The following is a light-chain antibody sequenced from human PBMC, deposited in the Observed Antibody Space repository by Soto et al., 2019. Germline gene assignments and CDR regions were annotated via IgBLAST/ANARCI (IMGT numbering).Light chain of an antibody. V-gene: IGKV3-20*01. CDR3: QHYGHPRWT. CDR2: GAS. CDR1: QSVSNNY. Sequence: EIVLTQSPGTLSLSPGERATLSCRASQSVSNNYLAWYQQKPGQAPRLLIYGASNRATGIPDRFSGSGSGTDFTLTISRLEPEDFALYYCQHYGHPRWTFGPGTRVEIK. J-gene: IGKJ1*01.